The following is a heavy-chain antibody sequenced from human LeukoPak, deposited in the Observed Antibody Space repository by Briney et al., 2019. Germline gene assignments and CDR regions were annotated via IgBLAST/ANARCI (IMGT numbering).Heavy chain of an antibody. Sequence: PGGSLRLSCAASGFTFSSYSMNWVRQAPGKGLEWVSSISSSSSYIYYADSVKGRFTISRDNAKNSLYLQMNSLRAEDTAVYYCARGHYGGNWRFEFDPWGQGTLVTVSS. CDR1: GFTFSSYS. J-gene: IGHJ5*02. V-gene: IGHV3-21*01. CDR2: ISSSSSYI. CDR3: ARGHYGGNWRFEFDP. D-gene: IGHD4-23*01.